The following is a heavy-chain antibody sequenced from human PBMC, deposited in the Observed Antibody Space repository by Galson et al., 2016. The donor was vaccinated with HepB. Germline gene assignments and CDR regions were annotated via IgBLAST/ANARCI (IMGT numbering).Heavy chain of an antibody. CDR3: TSVKWGCSRNSCVFDP. D-gene: IGHD2-2*01. J-gene: IGHJ5*02. V-gene: IGHV4-4*02. Sequence: SETLSLTCAVSGASINSPNWWTWVRQSPVKGLEWIGEISPSGSLNYNPSLNSRVSMSLDKSRNYFSVKLTSVTAADTAVYYCTSVKWGCSRNSCVFDPWGQGTLVTVSS. CDR1: GASINSPNW. CDR2: ISPSGSL.